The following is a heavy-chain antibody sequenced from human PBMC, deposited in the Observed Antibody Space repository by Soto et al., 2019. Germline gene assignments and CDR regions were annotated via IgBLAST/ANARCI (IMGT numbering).Heavy chain of an antibody. CDR2: TYFRSKWYN. CDR1: GDSVSSNTAS. Sequence: SQTLSLTCVISGDSVSSNTASWNWIRQSPSRGLEWLGRTYFRSKWYNDYAVSVKSRIIINPDTSKNQFSLQLNSVSPEDTAVYYCVRTVGWLDPWGQGILVTVSS. CDR3: VRTVGWLDP. D-gene: IGHD2-15*01. J-gene: IGHJ5*02. V-gene: IGHV6-1*01.